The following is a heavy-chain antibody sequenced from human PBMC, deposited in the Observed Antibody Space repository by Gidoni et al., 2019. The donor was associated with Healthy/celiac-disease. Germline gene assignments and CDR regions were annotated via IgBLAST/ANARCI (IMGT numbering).Heavy chain of an antibody. CDR3: ATDGGRYDFLPS. D-gene: IGHD3-3*01. J-gene: IGHJ4*02. CDR1: GFTFRSYG. Sequence: QVQLVESGGGVVQPGRSLSLSCASSGFTFRSYGMHWVRQAPGKGMEWVAVISYDGSNKYYADSVKGRFTISRDNSKNTLYLQMNSLRAEDTAVYYCATDGGRYDFLPSWGQGTLVTVSS. CDR2: ISYDGSNK. V-gene: IGHV3-30*03.